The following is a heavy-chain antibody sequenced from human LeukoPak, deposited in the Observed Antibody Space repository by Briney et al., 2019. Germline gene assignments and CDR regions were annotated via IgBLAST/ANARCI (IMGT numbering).Heavy chain of an antibody. V-gene: IGHV3-7*01. CDR3: ARGAEYDGSGSYYDGNWFDP. J-gene: IGHJ5*02. D-gene: IGHD3-10*01. CDR1: GFTFSSYW. Sequence: GGSLRLSCAASGFTFSSYWMSWVRQAPGKGLEWVANIKQDGSEKYYVDSVKGRFTISRDNAKNSLFLQMNSLRAEDTAVYYCARGAEYDGSGSYYDGNWFDPWGQGTLVTVSS. CDR2: IKQDGSEK.